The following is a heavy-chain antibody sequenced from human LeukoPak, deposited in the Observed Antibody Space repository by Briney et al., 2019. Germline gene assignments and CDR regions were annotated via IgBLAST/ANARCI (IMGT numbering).Heavy chain of an antibody. J-gene: IGHJ4*02. Sequence: ASVKVSCKASGYTFTGYYMHWVRQAPGQGLEWMGWINPNSGGTNYAQKFQGRVTMTRDTSISTAYMELSRLRSDDTAVYYCARVQEHIVVVSAISDYFDYWGQGTLVTVSS. CDR1: GYTFTGYY. D-gene: IGHD2-21*02. CDR2: INPNSGGT. V-gene: IGHV1-2*02. CDR3: ARVQEHIVVVSAISDYFDY.